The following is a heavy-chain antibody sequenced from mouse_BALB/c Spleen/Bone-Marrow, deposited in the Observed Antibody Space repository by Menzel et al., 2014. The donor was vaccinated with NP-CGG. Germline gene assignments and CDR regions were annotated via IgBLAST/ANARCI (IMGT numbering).Heavy chain of an antibody. V-gene: IGHV5-12-1*01. CDR2: ISSGGGST. CDR3: ARPPIYGSTRVYAMDY. J-gene: IGHJ4*01. D-gene: IGHD1-1*01. Sequence: EVQGVESGGGLVKPGGSLKLSCAASGFAFSSYDMSWVRQTPEKRLEWVAYISSGGGSTYYPDTVKGRFTISRDNAKNSRYLQMSSLKSEDTAMYYCARPPIYGSTRVYAMDYWGQGTSGTVAT. CDR1: GFAFSSYD.